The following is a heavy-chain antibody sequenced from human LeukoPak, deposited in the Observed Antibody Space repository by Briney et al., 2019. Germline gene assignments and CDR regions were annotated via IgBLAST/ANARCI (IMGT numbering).Heavy chain of an antibody. CDR2: MYTSGST. Sequence: SETLSLTCTVSGGSISSGSYYWSWIRQPAGKGLEWIGRMYTSGSTNYNPSLKSRVTISVDTSKNQFSLKLSSVTAADTAVYYCASSSYYDSSGYSFRWFDPWGQGTLVTVSS. CDR1: GGSISSGSYY. V-gene: IGHV4-61*02. CDR3: ASSSYYDSSGYSFRWFDP. D-gene: IGHD3-22*01. J-gene: IGHJ5*02.